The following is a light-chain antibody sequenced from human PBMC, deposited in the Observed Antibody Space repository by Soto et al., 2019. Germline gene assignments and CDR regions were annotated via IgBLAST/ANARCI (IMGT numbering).Light chain of an antibody. CDR3: CSYAGSYTFDV. J-gene: IGLJ1*01. Sequence: QSVLTQPRSVSGSPGQSVTISCTGTSSDVGGYNYVSWYQQHPGKAPKLMIYDATKRPSGVPDRFSGSKSGNTASLTISGLQAEDEADYYCCSYAGSYTFDVFGTGTKVTVL. CDR2: DAT. CDR1: SSDVGGYNY. V-gene: IGLV2-11*01.